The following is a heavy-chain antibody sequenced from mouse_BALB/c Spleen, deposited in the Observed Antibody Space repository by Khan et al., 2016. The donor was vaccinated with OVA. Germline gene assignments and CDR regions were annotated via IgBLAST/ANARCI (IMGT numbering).Heavy chain of an antibody. CDR1: GYTFTAYV. CDR3: ARNYRYDVYFDS. D-gene: IGHD2-14*01. J-gene: IGHJ2*01. Sequence: EVQLQESGPELVKPGASVKMSCTASGYTFTAYVIHWVKQKPGQGLDWIGYIYPFNDDTKYNEKFKGKATLTSDKSSSTAYMERSSLTSEDSAVYYCARNYRYDVYFDSWGQGTTLTVSS. CDR2: IYPFNDDT. V-gene: IGHV1S136*01.